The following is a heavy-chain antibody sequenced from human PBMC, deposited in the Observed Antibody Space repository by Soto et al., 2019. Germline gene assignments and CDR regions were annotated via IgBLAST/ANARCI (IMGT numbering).Heavy chain of an antibody. CDR2: IYATGTT. CDR1: GASTSGFC. Sequence: SETLSLTCTVSGASTSGFCWSWIRKSAGKGLEWIGRIYATGTTDYNPSLKSRVMMSVDTSKKQFSLKLRSVTAADTAVYYCVRDGTKTLRDWFDPWGQGISVTVSS. V-gene: IGHV4-4*07. D-gene: IGHD1-1*01. J-gene: IGHJ5*02. CDR3: VRDGTKTLRDWFDP.